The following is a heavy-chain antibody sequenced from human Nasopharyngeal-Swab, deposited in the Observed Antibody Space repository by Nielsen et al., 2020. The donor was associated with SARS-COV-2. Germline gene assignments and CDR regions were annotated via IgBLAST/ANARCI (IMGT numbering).Heavy chain of an antibody. J-gene: IGHJ6*02. D-gene: IGHD3-3*01. CDR1: GFTFDDYA. Sequence: GGSLRPSCAASGFTFDDYAMHWVRQAPGKGLEWVSGISWNSGSIGYADSVKGRFTISRDNAKNSLYLQMNSLRAEDMALYYCAKETIFGGGMDVWGQGTTVTVSS. CDR2: ISWNSGSI. V-gene: IGHV3-9*03. CDR3: AKETIFGGGMDV.